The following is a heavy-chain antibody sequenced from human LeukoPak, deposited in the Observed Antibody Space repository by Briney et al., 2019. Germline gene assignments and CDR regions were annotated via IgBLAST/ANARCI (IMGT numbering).Heavy chain of an antibody. Sequence: SETLSLTCTASGGSISGHYWSWIRQPPAKGLEWVGYVYYSGETNYNPSLKSRVTISVDTSKNQFSLKLTSVTAADTAVYYCARLQGDSTAIFDYWGQGILVSVSS. CDR3: ARLQGDSTAIFDY. D-gene: IGHD2-21*01. CDR1: GGSISGHY. CDR2: VYYSGET. J-gene: IGHJ4*02. V-gene: IGHV4-59*11.